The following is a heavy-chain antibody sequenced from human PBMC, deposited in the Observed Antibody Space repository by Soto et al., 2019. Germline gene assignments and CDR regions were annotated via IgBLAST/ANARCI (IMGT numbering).Heavy chain of an antibody. J-gene: IGHJ5*02. CDR3: ARSVFP. Sequence: SETLSLTCTVSGGSICSGGHYWSWIRQHPGKGLEWIGYIYYIKTTYYNPSLKSRVTISLDTSKNQFSLKLTSVTAADTAVYYCARSVFPWGQGTLVTVSS. CDR1: GGSICSGGHY. CDR2: IYYIKTT. V-gene: IGHV4-31*03.